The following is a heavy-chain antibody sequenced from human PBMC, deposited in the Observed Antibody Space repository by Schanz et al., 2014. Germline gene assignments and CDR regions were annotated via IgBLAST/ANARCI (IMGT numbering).Heavy chain of an antibody. CDR2: AYYRGST. V-gene: IGHV4-39*01. Sequence: QLQLQESGPGLVRPSETLSLTCTVYGGSFSSGPFYWGWIRQPPGKGLEWLGSAYYRGSTYYSPSLRRLFPFPMAGWRAHSPLRLPSRTAADTAVYYCARLGITGTTVFYWGQGTLVAVSS. CDR3: ARLGITGTTVFY. CDR1: GGSFSSGPFY. J-gene: IGHJ4*02. D-gene: IGHD1-20*01.